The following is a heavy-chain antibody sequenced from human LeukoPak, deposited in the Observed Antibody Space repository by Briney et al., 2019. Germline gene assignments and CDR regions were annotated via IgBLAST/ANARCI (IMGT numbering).Heavy chain of an antibody. CDR1: GFTFSGSA. D-gene: IGHD4-17*01. J-gene: IGHJ2*01. CDR3: TRLVAYDWYFDL. CDR2: IRSKANSYAT. Sequence: GGSLRLSCAASGFTFSGSAMHWVRQASGKGLEWVGRIRSKANSYATAYAASVKGRFTISRDDSKNTAYLQMNSLKTEDTAVYYCTRLVAYDWYFDLWGRGTLVTVSS. V-gene: IGHV3-73*01.